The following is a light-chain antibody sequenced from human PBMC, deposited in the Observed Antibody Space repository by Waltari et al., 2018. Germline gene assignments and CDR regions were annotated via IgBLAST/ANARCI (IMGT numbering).Light chain of an antibody. CDR1: QSVLSRSNNKNY. J-gene: IGKJ4*01. CDR3: QHYYSTPLA. V-gene: IGKV4-1*01. CDR2: WAS. Sequence: DIVMTQSPDSLAVSLGARATIHCRSSQSVLSRSNNKNYLAWYQRKQGQPPKLLIYWASTRESGVPDRFSGSGSGTDFTLTISSLQAEDVAVYYCQHYYSTPLAFGGGTKVEIK.